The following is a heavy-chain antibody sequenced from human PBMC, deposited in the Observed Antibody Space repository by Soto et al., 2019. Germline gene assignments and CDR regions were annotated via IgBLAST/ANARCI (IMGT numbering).Heavy chain of an antibody. CDR2: IYSGGST. D-gene: IGHD3-3*01. Sequence: GGSLRLSCAASGFTVSSNYMSWVRQAPGKGLEWVSVIYSGGSTYYADSVKGRFTISRDNSKNTLYLQMNSLRAEDTAVYYCVWTPYYDFWSGYNFDYWGQGTLVTVSS. CDR1: GFTVSSNY. V-gene: IGHV3-66*01. CDR3: VWTPYYDFWSGYNFDY. J-gene: IGHJ4*02.